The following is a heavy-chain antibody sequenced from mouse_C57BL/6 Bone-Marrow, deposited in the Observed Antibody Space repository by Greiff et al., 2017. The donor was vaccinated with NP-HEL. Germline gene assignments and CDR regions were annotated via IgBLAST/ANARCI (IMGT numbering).Heavy chain of an antibody. CDR3: ARPYYYGKGYAMDY. CDR1: GYSFTGYY. D-gene: IGHD1-1*01. V-gene: IGHV1-31*01. J-gene: IGHJ4*01. Sequence: EVQLKESGPELVKPGASVKISCKASGYSFTGYYMHWVKQSHGNILDWIGYIYPYNGVSSYNQKFKGKATLTVDKSSSTAYMELRSLTSEDSAVYYCARPYYYGKGYAMDYWGQGTSVTVSS. CDR2: IYPYNGVS.